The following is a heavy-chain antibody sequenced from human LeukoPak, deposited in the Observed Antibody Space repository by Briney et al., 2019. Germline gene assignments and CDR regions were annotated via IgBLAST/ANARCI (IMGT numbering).Heavy chain of an antibody. Sequence: SETLSLTCTVSGGSISSSSYYWGWIRQPPGKGLEWIGSIYYSGSTYYNPFLKSRVTISVDTSKNQFSLKLSPVTAADTAVYYCASGSGSYPFDYWGQGTLVTVSS. D-gene: IGHD1-26*01. CDR1: GGSISSSSYY. J-gene: IGHJ4*02. CDR3: ASGSGSYPFDY. CDR2: IYYSGST. V-gene: IGHV4-39*01.